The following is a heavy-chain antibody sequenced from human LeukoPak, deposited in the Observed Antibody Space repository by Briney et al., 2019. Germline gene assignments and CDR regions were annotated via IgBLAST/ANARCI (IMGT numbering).Heavy chain of an antibody. CDR1: GYSFTSYW. CDR3: ARHDKGYSGYVTLDY. V-gene: IGHV5-51*01. CDR2: INPGYSDI. J-gene: IGHJ4*02. D-gene: IGHD5-12*01. Sequence: GESLNISCQGSGYSFTSYWIGWVRQMPGKGLEWMGIINPGYSDIRYSPSFQGQVTISADKSISTAYLQWRSLKASDTAIYYCARHDKGYSGYVTLDYWGQGTLVTVSS.